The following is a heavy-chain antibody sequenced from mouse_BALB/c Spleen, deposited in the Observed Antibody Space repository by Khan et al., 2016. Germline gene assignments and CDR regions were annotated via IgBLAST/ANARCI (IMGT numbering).Heavy chain of an antibody. J-gene: IGHJ4*01. CDR2: ISYSGST. V-gene: IGHV3-2*02. CDR3: ARRADEAMDY. D-gene: IGHD3-3*01. CDR1: GYSITSDYA. Sequence: VQLKESGPGLVKPSQSLSLTCTVTGYSITSDYAWNWIRQFPGNKLEWMGYISYSGSTSYNPSLKSRISITRDTSKHQFFLQLNSVTTEDTATYYCARRADEAMDYWGQGTSVTVSS.